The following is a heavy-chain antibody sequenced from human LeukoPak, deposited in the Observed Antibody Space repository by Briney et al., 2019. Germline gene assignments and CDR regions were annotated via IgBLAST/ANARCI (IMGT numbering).Heavy chain of an antibody. V-gene: IGHV3-48*04. D-gene: IGHD1-26*01. J-gene: IGHJ2*01. CDR1: GFTFSTYT. CDR2: ISNSGTTM. Sequence: GGSLRLSCAASGFTFSTYTMNWVRQAPGKGLEWVSYISNSGTTMYYADSVQGRFTISRDNAKNSLYLQMNSLRAEDTAVYYCARDHPGPGINWYFDLWGRGTLVTVSS. CDR3: ARDHPGPGINWYFDL.